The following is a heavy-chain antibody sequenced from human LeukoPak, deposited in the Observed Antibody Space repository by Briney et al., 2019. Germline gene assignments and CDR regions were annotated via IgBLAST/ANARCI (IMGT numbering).Heavy chain of an antibody. D-gene: IGHD6-19*01. CDR1: GYSFTSYW. CDR3: ARQGSLIAVALNSFDY. V-gene: IGHV5-51*01. Sequence: GEPLKISCKGSGYSFTSYWIGWVRQMPGKGLEWMGIIYPGDSDTRYSPSFQGQVTISADKSISTAYLQWSSLKASDTAMYYCARQGSLIAVALNSFDYWGQGTLVTVSS. CDR2: IYPGDSDT. J-gene: IGHJ4*02.